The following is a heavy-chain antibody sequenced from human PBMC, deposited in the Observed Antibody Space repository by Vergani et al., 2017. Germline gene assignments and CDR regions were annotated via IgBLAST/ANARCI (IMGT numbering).Heavy chain of an antibody. CDR2: IYHSGST. Sequence: VQLLESGGGLVQPGGSLRLSCAASGFTFSSYAMSWVRQAPGKGLEWIGSIYHSGSTYYNPSLKSPVTISVDTSKNQFSLKLSSVTAADTAVYYCARARGTEDWGQGTLVTVSS. D-gene: IGHD1-26*01. V-gene: IGHV4-38-2*01. CDR1: GFTFSSYA. CDR3: ARARGTED. J-gene: IGHJ4*02.